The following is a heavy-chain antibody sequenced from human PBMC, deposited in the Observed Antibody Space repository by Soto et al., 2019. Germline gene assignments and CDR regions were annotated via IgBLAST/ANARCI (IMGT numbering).Heavy chain of an antibody. Sequence: ASVKVSCKASGYTFTSYAMHWVRQAPGQRLEWMGWINAGNGNTKYSQKFQGRVTITRDTSASTAYMELSSLRSEDTAVYYCARGGGELHTPDLDYYGMDVWGQGTTVTVXS. D-gene: IGHD1-26*01. V-gene: IGHV1-3*01. CDR1: GYTFTSYA. CDR3: ARGGGELHTPDLDYYGMDV. J-gene: IGHJ6*02. CDR2: INAGNGNT.